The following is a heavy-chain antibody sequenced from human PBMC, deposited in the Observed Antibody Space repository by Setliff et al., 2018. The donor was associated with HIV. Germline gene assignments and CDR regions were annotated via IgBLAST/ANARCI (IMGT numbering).Heavy chain of an antibody. D-gene: IGHD2-21*02. CDR2: ISDSGST. Sequence: SETLSLTCAVYGGSCSGYYWSWISQPPGQGLEGIGEISDSGSTNNNPSLKSRVAMSVDTSKNQFSLKLSSVTAAATAVYYCARDLRGDSVPATAAKSFDIGGQGTLGTVSS. J-gene: IGHJ3*02. V-gene: IGHV4-34*01. CDR1: GGSCSGYY. CDR3: ARDLRGDSVPATAAKSFDI.